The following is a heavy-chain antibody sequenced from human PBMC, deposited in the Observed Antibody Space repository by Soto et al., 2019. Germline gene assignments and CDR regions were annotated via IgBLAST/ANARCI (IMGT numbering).Heavy chain of an antibody. D-gene: IGHD3-10*01. CDR1: GGSISSGGYS. J-gene: IGHJ4*01. CDR2: FHSSGAT. V-gene: IGHV4-30-2*05. Sequence: PSETLSLTCAVSGGSISSGGYSWSWIRQPPGKGLEWIGYFHSSGATYKDPSLKSRVTISVDTSKNQISLKLDFVTAADTAVYYCASIWFGDFDYWGHGTLVTVSS. CDR3: ASIWFGDFDY.